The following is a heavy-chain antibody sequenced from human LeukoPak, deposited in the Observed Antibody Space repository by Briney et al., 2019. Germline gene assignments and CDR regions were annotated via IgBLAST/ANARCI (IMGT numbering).Heavy chain of an antibody. CDR1: GGSISSYY. CDR3: ARVRGGSYTPDFDY. Sequence: SGTLSLTCTVSGGSISSYYWSWIRQPPGKGLEWIGYIYYSGSTNHNPSLKSRVTMSVDTSKNQFSLKLSSVTAADTAVYYCARVRGGSYTPDFDYWGQGTLVTVSS. D-gene: IGHD1-26*01. V-gene: IGHV4-59*12. J-gene: IGHJ4*02. CDR2: IYYSGST.